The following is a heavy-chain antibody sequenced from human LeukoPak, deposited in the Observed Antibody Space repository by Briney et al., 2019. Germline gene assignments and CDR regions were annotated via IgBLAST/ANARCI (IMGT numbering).Heavy chain of an antibody. Sequence: SETLSLTCAVYGGSFSGYYWSWIRQPPGKGLEWIGEINHSGSTNYNPSLKSRVTISVDTSKNQFSLKLSSVTAADTAVYYCARGGRIVVVPAAFHRTSPGRNWFDPWGQGTLGTVSS. CDR1: GGSFSGYY. D-gene: IGHD2-2*01. CDR2: INHSGST. V-gene: IGHV4-34*01. J-gene: IGHJ5*02. CDR3: ARGGRIVVVPAAFHRTSPGRNWFDP.